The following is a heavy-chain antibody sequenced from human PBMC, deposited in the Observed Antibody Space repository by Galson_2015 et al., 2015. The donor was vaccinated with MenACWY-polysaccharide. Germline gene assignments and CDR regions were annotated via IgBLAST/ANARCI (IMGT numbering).Heavy chain of an antibody. CDR2: ISGSGGST. CDR3: AKDLRANTMVRGVTKGY. Sequence: SLRLSCAASGFTFSSYAMSWVRQAPGKGLEWVSAISGSGGSTYFADSVKGRFTISRDNSKNTLYLQMNSLRAEDTAVYYCAKDLRANTMVRGVTKGYWGQGTLVTVSS. CDR1: GFTFSSYA. J-gene: IGHJ4*02. D-gene: IGHD3-10*01. V-gene: IGHV3-23*01.